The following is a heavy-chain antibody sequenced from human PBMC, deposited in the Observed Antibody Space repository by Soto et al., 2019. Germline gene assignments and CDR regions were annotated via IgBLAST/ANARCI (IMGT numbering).Heavy chain of an antibody. V-gene: IGHV3-33*01. CDR3: AREGRVGYGMDV. J-gene: IGHJ6*02. CDR2: IWYDGSNK. CDR1: GFTFSSYG. Sequence: QVQLVESGGGVVQPGRSLRLSCAASGFTFSSYGMHWVRQAPGKGLEWVAVIWYDGSNKYYADSVKGRFTISRDNSKNTLYLQMNSLRAEDTAVYYCAREGRVGYGMDVWGQGTTVTVSS.